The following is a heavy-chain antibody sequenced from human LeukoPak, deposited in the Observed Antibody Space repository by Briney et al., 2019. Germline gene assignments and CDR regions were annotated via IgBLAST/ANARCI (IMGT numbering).Heavy chain of an antibody. CDR3: AREANYYDSSGYPIFDY. V-gene: IGHV1-18*01. CDR1: GYTFTSYG. D-gene: IGHD3-22*01. Sequence: ASVKVSCKASGYTFTSYGISWVRQAPGQELEWMGWISAYNGNTNYAQKLQGRVTMTTDTSTSTAYMELRSLRSDDTAVYYCAREANYYDSSGYPIFDYWGQGTLVTVSS. J-gene: IGHJ4*02. CDR2: ISAYNGNT.